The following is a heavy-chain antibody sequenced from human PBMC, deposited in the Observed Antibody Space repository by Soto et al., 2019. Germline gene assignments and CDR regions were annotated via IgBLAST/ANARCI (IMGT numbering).Heavy chain of an antibody. CDR1: GFTFDDYG. CDR3: AREGRVYDFWSGPFHGDHYFDY. CDR2: INWNGGST. J-gene: IGHJ4*02. D-gene: IGHD3-3*01. V-gene: IGHV3-20*01. Sequence: EVQLVESGGGVVRPGGSLRLSCAASGFTFDDYGMSWVRQAPGKGLEWVSGINWNGGSTGYADSVKGRFTISRDNAKNSLYLQMNSLRAEDTALYHCAREGRVYDFWSGPFHGDHYFDYWGQGTLVTVSS.